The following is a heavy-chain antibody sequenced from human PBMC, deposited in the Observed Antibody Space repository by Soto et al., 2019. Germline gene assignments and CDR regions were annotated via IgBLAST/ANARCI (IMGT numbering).Heavy chain of an antibody. CDR2: IWYDGSNK. CDR3: ATGPPEKNLPRRPNPDY. CDR1: GFTFSSYG. J-gene: IGHJ4*02. V-gene: IGHV3-33*01. D-gene: IGHD6-6*01. Sequence: GGSLRLSCAASGFTFSSYGMHWVRQAPGKGLEWVAVIWYDGSNKYYADSVKGRFTISRDNSKNTLYLQMNSLRAEDTAVYYCATGPPEKNLPRRPNPDYWGQGTLVTVSS.